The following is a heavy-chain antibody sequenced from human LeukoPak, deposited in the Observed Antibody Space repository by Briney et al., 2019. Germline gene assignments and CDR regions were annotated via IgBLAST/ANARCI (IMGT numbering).Heavy chain of an antibody. J-gene: IGHJ1*01. Sequence: GGSLRLSCAASGFTFSSYSMNWVRQAPGKGLEWVSSISSSSSYIYYADSLKGRFTISRDNAKNSLYLQMNSLRAEDTAVYYCARDSKTTVVTPEYFQHWGQGTLVTVSS. V-gene: IGHV3-21*01. CDR2: ISSSSSYI. CDR1: GFTFSSYS. D-gene: IGHD4-23*01. CDR3: ARDSKTTVVTPEYFQH.